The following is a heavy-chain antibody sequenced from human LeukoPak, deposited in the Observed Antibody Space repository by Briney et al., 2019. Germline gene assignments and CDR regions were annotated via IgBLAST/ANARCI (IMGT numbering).Heavy chain of an antibody. Sequence: PSETLSLTCTVSGGSISSHYWSWIRQPPGKGLEWIGHIYYSGSTNYNPSLKSRVTISVDTSKNQFSLKLSSVTAADTAVYYCARGRLTVDTAMGYYYYYYMDVWGKGTTVTVSS. CDR1: GGSISSHY. CDR2: IYYSGST. V-gene: IGHV4-59*11. CDR3: ARGRLTVDTAMGYYYYYYMDV. J-gene: IGHJ6*03. D-gene: IGHD5-18*01.